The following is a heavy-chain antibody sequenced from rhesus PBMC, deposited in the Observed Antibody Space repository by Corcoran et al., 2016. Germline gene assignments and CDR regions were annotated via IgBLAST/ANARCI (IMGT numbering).Heavy chain of an antibody. CDR1: GGSISGYYF. J-gene: IGHJ4*01. V-gene: IGHV4-73*01. Sequence: QVKLQQWGEGLVKPSETLSRTCAVYGGSISGYYFWTWIRQAPGKGLEWIGNIDGKSPSNKHTHSLKSRFTISTDTSKTQFSLKLSSVTAADTAVYYCASLELRNAYLGEWGQGVLVTVSS. CDR2: IDGKSPSN. D-gene: IGHD1-26*01. CDR3: ASLELRNAYLGE.